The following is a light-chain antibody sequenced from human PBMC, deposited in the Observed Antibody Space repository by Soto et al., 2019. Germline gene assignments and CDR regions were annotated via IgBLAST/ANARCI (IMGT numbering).Light chain of an antibody. CDR3: FSYAGRLTWV. CDR1: SNDIGTYDF. Sequence: QSALTQPASVSGSPGQSITISCTGTSNDIGTYDFVSWYKQRPGKAPKLIISGVSNRPSGVSNRFSGSKSGNTAALTNSGLQAKGKADYACFSYAGRLTWVFGGGTEVAAL. J-gene: IGLJ3*02. V-gene: IGLV2-23*02. CDR2: GVS.